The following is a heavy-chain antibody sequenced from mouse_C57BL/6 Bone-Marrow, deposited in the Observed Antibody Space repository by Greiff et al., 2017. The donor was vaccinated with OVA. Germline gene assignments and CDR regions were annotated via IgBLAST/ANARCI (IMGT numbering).Heavy chain of an antibody. CDR2: LSSGGDYI. CDR3: TRDGYYAMDY. J-gene: IGHJ4*01. V-gene: IGHV5-9-1*02. Sequence: EVTLVESGEGLVKPGGSLKLSCAASGFTFSSYAMSWVRQTPEKRLEWVAYLSSGGDYIYYADTVKGRFTISRDNARNTLYLQMSSLKSEDTAMYYCTRDGYYAMDYWGQGTSVTVSA. CDR1: GFTFSSYA. D-gene: IGHD2-3*01.